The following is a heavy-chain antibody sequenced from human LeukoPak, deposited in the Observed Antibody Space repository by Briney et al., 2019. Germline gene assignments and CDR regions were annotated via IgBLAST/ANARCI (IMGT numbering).Heavy chain of an antibody. CDR3: ARVLVWYFDL. D-gene: IGHD2-8*02. J-gene: IGHJ2*01. CDR1: GGSISGYY. Sequence: PSETLSLTCTVSGGSISGYYWSWIRQPPGKGLEWIGYIYYSGSTNYNPSLKSRVTISVDTSKNQFSLKLSSVTAADTAVYYCARVLVWYFDLWGRGTLVTVSS. CDR2: IYYSGST. V-gene: IGHV4-59*01.